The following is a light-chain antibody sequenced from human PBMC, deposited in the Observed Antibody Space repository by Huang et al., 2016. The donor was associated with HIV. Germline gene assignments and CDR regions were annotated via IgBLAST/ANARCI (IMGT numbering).Light chain of an antibody. V-gene: IGKV1-33*01. CDR1: QDISNY. Sequence: DIQMTQSPSSLSASVGDRVTITCQASQDISNYLNLYQQKPGKAPKLLIYDASNLETGVPARFSGSGSGTDFTLTISSLQPEDIATYYCQQYDNLPPYTFGQGTKLEIK. CDR2: DAS. J-gene: IGKJ2*01. CDR3: QQYDNLPPYT.